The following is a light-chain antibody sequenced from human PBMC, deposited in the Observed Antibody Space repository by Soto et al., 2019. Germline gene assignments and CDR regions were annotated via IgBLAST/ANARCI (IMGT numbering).Light chain of an antibody. Sequence: DIQMTQSPSSLSASVGDRVTITCRASQSISSYLNWYQQKPGKAPKLLIYAASSLQSGVPSRFSGGGSGTDFTLTISSLQPEDCATYYCQQSYSTLLTFGGGTKVDIK. CDR2: AAS. J-gene: IGKJ4*01. CDR1: QSISSY. V-gene: IGKV1-39*01. CDR3: QQSYSTLLT.